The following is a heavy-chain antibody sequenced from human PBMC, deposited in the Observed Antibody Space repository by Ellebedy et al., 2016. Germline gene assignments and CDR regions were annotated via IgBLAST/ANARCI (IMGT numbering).Heavy chain of an antibody. V-gene: IGHV3-23*01. CDR2: ISADSDTT. Sequence: GGSLRLXCTASGLNFNTFFMSWVRQAPGKGLEWVSTISADSDTTRLADSVKGRFTISRDRSKNSVYLRMYNLRVEDTAVYYCRQGHYADLWGQGTLVTVSS. CDR1: GLNFNTFF. J-gene: IGHJ4*02. D-gene: IGHD4-17*01. CDR3: RQGHYADL.